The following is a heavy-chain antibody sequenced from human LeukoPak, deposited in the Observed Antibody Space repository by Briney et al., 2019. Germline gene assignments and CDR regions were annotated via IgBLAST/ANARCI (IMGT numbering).Heavy chain of an antibody. Sequence: PGGSLRPSCAASGFTFSSYAMSWVRQAPGKGLEWVSAISGSGGSTYYADPVKGRFTISRDNSKNTLYLQMNSLRAEDTAVYYCANIGYSSGWYQVFGFDYWGQGTLVTVSS. CDR3: ANIGYSSGWYQVFGFDY. D-gene: IGHD6-19*01. CDR1: GFTFSSYA. V-gene: IGHV3-23*01. CDR2: ISGSGGST. J-gene: IGHJ4*02.